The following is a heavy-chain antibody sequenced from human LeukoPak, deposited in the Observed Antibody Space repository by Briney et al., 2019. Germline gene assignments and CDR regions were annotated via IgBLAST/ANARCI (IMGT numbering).Heavy chain of an antibody. CDR2: INPNSGGT. Sequence: GASVKVSCKASGYTFTGYYMHWVRQAPGQGLEWMGWINPNSGGTNYAQKFQGRVTMTRDTSISTAYMELSRLRSDDTAVYYCARDSKTGYCSSTSCYGAGLDYYMDVWGKGTTVTVSS. CDR1: GYTFTGYY. V-gene: IGHV1-2*02. D-gene: IGHD2-2*01. CDR3: ARDSKTGYCSSTSCYGAGLDYYMDV. J-gene: IGHJ6*03.